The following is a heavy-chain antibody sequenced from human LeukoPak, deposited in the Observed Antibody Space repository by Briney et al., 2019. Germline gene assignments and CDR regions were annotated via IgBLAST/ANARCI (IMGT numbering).Heavy chain of an antibody. D-gene: IGHD6-19*01. CDR3: AKEAGYSSGWLRGGYFDY. CDR2: ISGSGGST. Sequence: GGSLRLSCAASGFTFSSYAMSWVRQAPGKGLERVSAISGSGGSTYYADSVKGRFTISRDNSKNTLYLQMNSLRAEDTAVYYCAKEAGYSSGWLRGGYFDYWGQGTLVTVSS. CDR1: GFTFSSYA. J-gene: IGHJ4*02. V-gene: IGHV3-23*01.